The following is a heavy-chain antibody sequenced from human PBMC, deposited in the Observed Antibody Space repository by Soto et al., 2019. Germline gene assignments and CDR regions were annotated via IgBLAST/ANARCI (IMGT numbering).Heavy chain of an antibody. J-gene: IGHJ4*02. D-gene: IGHD1-26*01. Sequence: GGSLRLSCAVSGFTFSRYWMHWVRQTPEKGLVWVSHINGGGSKTTYADSVKGRFTISRDNAKNTLYLQMNSLRAEDTAIYYCVREDIGLGIDYWGQGTLVTVSS. CDR1: GFTFSRYW. CDR3: VREDIGLGIDY. V-gene: IGHV3-74*03. CDR2: INGGGSKT.